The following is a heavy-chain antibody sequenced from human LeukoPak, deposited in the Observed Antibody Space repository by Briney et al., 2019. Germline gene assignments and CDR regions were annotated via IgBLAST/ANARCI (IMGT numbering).Heavy chain of an antibody. Sequence: PSETLSLTCTVSGGSISIYYWSWIRQPPGKGLEWIGEINHSGSTNYNPSLKSRITISVDTSKKQFSLKLSSVTAADTAVYYCITYYFDSSGPKKNYWGQGTLVIVSS. D-gene: IGHD3-22*01. CDR3: ITYYFDSSGPKKNY. V-gene: IGHV4-34*01. CDR1: GGSISIYY. J-gene: IGHJ4*02. CDR2: INHSGST.